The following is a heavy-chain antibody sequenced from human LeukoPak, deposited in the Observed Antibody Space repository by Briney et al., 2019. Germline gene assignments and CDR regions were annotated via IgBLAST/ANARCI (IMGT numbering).Heavy chain of an antibody. CDR1: GYSISSGYF. J-gene: IGHJ4*02. CDR2: ISHSGSS. D-gene: IGHD3-22*01. CDR3: ARDGYYYDGSFEY. Sequence: SETLSFTCAVSGYSISSGYFWAWIRQPPGKGLEWIGSISHSGSSYSKPSLKSRVIISVDTSNNQFSLKLTSVTAADTATYYCARDGYYYDGSFEYWGQGIRVAVSS. V-gene: IGHV4-38-2*02.